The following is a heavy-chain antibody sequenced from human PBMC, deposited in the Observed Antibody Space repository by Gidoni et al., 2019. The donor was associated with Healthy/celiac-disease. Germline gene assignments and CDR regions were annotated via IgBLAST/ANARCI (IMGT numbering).Heavy chain of an antibody. CDR3: ARAAPNWSGNSRTFDY. CDR1: GFTFSAYY. V-gene: IGHV3-11*01. Sequence: QVQLVESGGGLVKPGGSLRRSCAAPGFTFSAYYMSWIRQAPGKGLEWVSYISSSGSTIYYADSVKGRFTISRDNAKNSLYLQMNSLRAEDTAVYYCARAAPNWSGNSRTFDYWGQGTLVTVSS. J-gene: IGHJ4*02. CDR2: ISSSGSTI. D-gene: IGHD3-3*01.